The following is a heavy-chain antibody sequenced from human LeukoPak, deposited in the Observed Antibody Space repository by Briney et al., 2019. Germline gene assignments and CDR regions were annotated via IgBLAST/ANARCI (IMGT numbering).Heavy chain of an antibody. CDR3: ARAETYSSGWYDPFFDY. Sequence: SKTLSLTCTVSTYSISSGYYWGWIRRPPGKGLEWIGSIYHSGSSYYNPSLKSRVTISVDTSKNQFSLKLRSVTAADTAVYHCARAETYSSGWYDPFFDYWGQGTLVTVST. D-gene: IGHD6-19*01. CDR1: TYSISSGYY. CDR2: IYHSGSS. V-gene: IGHV4-38-2*02. J-gene: IGHJ4*02.